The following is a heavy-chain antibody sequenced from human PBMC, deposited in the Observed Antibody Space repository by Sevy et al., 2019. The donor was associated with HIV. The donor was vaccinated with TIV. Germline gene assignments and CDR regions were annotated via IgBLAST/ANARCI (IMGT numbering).Heavy chain of an antibody. D-gene: IGHD3-22*01. J-gene: IGHJ6*02. Sequence: ASVKVSCKVSGYTVTELSMHWVRQPPGKGLEWMGRFDPEDGETVYAQKFLGRLTMTEDTSTDTAYMDLSSLRSEDTAVYYCATEDITMIPYGLDVWGQWTTVTVSS. CDR3: ATEDITMIPYGLDV. CDR1: GYTVTELS. CDR2: FDPEDGET. V-gene: IGHV1-24*01.